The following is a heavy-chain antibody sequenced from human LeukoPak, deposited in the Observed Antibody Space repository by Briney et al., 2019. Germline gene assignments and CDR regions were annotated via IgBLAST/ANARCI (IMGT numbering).Heavy chain of an antibody. CDR1: GYTFTSYG. J-gene: IGHJ5*02. Sequence: SVKVSCKASGYTFTSYGISWVRQAPGQRLEWIGWIVVGSGNTNYAQKFQERVTITRDMSTSTAYMELSSLRSEDTAVYYCAAGRPWGLNWFDPWGQGTLVTVSS. V-gene: IGHV1-58*02. CDR3: AAGRPWGLNWFDP. CDR2: IVVGSGNT. D-gene: IGHD7-27*01.